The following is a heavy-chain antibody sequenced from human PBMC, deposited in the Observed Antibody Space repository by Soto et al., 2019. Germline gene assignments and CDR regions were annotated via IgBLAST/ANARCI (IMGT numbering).Heavy chain of an antibody. CDR2: IYYSGST. D-gene: IGHD4-17*01. CDR3: ARGPYGGPSY. Sequence: SETLSLTCTVSGGSISSGGYYWSWIRQHPGKGLEWIGYIYYSGSTYYNPSLKSRVTISVDTSKNQFSLKLSSVTAADTAVYYCARGPYGGPSYWGQGTLVTVSS. J-gene: IGHJ4*02. V-gene: IGHV4-31*03. CDR1: GGSISSGGYY.